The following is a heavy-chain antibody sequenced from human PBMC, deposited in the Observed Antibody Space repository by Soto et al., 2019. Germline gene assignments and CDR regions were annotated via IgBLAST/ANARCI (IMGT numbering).Heavy chain of an antibody. J-gene: IGHJ6*02. CDR2: ISAYNGNT. CDR3: ASGYSSSWHPLYYGMDV. CDR1: GYTFTSYG. D-gene: IGHD6-13*01. Sequence: GASVKVSCKASGYTFTSYGISWVRQAPGQGLEWMGWISAYNGNTNYAQKLQGRVTMTTDTSTSTAYMELRSLRSDDTAVYYCASGYSSSWHPLYYGMDVWGQGTTVTVSS. V-gene: IGHV1-18*01.